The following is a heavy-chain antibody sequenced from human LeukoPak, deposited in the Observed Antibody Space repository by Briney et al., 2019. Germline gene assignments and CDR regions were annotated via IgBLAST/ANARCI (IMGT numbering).Heavy chain of an antibody. CDR2: ISYDGSNK. Sequence: GGSLRLSCAASGFTFSSYAMHWVRQAPGKGLEWVAVISYDGSNKYHADSVKGRFTISRDNSKNTLYLQMNSLRAEDTAVYYCARDCGGDCYTAFDIWGQGTMVTVSS. D-gene: IGHD2-21*02. CDR1: GFTFSSYA. J-gene: IGHJ3*02. V-gene: IGHV3-30*04. CDR3: ARDCGGDCYTAFDI.